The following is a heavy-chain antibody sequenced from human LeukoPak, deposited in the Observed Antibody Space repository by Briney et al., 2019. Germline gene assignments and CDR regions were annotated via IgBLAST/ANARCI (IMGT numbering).Heavy chain of an antibody. CDR2: TSSSDAGT. J-gene: IGHJ4*02. Sequence: GGSLRLSCAASGFTLSICAMSWVRQAPGKGLEWVSATSSSDAGTYYADSVRGRFTISRDNSKNTLYLQMNSLRAEDAAVYYCAKAPVTSCRGAYCYPFDYWGQGTLVTVSS. CDR1: GFTLSICA. CDR3: AKAPVTSCRGAYCYPFDY. V-gene: IGHV3-23*01. D-gene: IGHD2-21*01.